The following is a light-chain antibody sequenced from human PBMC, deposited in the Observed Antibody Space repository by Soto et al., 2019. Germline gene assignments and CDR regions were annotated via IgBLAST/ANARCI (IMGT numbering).Light chain of an antibody. CDR2: GAS. CDR1: QSISSSY. V-gene: IGKV3-20*01. J-gene: IGKJ4*01. CDR3: HHFGTSPPLT. Sequence: EIVLTRSPGTLSLSPGVGATLSCRASQSISSSYLAWYQLKPGQAPRLLIYGASSRAAGIPDRFSGSGSGTDFTLSISRLEPEDFAVYYCHHFGTSPPLTFGGGTKVEIK.